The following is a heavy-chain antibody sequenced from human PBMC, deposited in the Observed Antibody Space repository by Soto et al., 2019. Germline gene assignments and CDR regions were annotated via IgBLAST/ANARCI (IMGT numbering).Heavy chain of an antibody. D-gene: IGHD1-26*01. CDR2: IIPIFGTA. Sequence: SVKVSCKASGGTFSSYAISWVRQAPGQGLEWMGGIIPIFGTANYAQKFQGRVTITADESTSTAYMELSSLRSEGTAVYYCARDPGVVGATGRYFDYWGQGTLVTVSS. V-gene: IGHV1-69*13. CDR1: GGTFSSYA. CDR3: ARDPGVVGATGRYFDY. J-gene: IGHJ4*02.